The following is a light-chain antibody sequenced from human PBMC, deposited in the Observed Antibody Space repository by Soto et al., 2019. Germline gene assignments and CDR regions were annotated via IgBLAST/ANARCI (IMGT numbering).Light chain of an antibody. CDR2: DVS. CDR3: SSYTSTNSWV. CDR1: SSDVGGYNY. Sequence: QSALTQSASVSGSPGQSITISCTGTSSDVGGYNYVSWYQQHPGKAPKLIIYDVSNRPSGVSTRFSGSKSGNTASLTISGLQAEDEADSSRSSYTSTNSWVFGGGTKLTVL. J-gene: IGLJ3*02. V-gene: IGLV2-14*01.